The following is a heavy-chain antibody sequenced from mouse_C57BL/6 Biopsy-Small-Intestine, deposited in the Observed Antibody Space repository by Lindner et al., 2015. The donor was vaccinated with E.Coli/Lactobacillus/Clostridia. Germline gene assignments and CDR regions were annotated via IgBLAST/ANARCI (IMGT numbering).Heavy chain of an antibody. D-gene: IGHD2-4*01. J-gene: IGHJ1*03. V-gene: IGHV1-54*01. CDR2: LNPGSGGA. CDR3: AKDDYDWYFDV. Sequence: VQLQESGAELVRPGTSVKVSCKASGYAFTNYLIEWIKQRPGQGLEWIGVLNPGSGGANYNEKFKGKATLTADKSSSTAYMQLSSLTSEDSAVYFCAKDDYDWYFDVWGTGTTVTVSS. CDR1: GYAFTNYL.